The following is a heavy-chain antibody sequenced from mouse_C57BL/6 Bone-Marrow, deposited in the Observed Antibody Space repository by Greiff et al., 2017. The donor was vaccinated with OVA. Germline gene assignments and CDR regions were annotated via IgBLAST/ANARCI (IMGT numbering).Heavy chain of an antibody. D-gene: IGHD2-2*01. V-gene: IGHV14-4*01. CDR1: GFNIKDDY. CDR2: IDPENGDT. J-gene: IGHJ3*01. CDR3: TTYGYDLFAY. Sequence: EVKLVESGAELVRPGASVKLSCTASGFNIKDDYMHWVKQRPEQGLEWIGWIDPENGDTEYASKFQGKATITADTSSNTAYLQLSSLTSEDTAVYYCTTYGYDLFAYWGQGTLVTVSA.